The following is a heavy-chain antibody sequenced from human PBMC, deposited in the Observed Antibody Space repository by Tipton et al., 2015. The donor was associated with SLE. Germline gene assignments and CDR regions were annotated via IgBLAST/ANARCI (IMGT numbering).Heavy chain of an antibody. J-gene: IGHJ5*02. CDR2: IYYSGST. CDR1: GGSISSGGYY. CDR3: ARETDTASGWFDP. V-gene: IGHV4-31*03. Sequence: GLVKPSETLSLTCTVSGGSISSGGYYWSWIRQHPGKGLEWIGYIYYSGSTYYNPSLKSRVTISVDTSKNQFSLKLSSVTAADTAVFYCARETDTASGWFDPWGQGTLVTVSS. D-gene: IGHD5-18*01.